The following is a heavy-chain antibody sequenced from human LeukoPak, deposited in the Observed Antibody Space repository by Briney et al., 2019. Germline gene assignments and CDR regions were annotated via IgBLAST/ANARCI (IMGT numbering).Heavy chain of an antibody. CDR2: ISSSGDTM. V-gene: IGHV3-11*04. CDR1: GFSFSDYY. Sequence: PGGSLRLSCAASGFSFSDYYMSWIRQAPGKGLEWVSYISSSGDTMFYSDSVKGRFTISRDNGKKSLFLEINSLRAEDAAIYYCARVMGNYASDYWGQGAPVTVSS. CDR3: ARVMGNYASDY. J-gene: IGHJ4*02. D-gene: IGHD1-7*01.